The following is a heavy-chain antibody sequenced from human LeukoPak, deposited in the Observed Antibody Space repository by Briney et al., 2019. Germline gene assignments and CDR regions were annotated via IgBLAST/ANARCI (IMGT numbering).Heavy chain of an antibody. D-gene: IGHD5-24*01. CDR3: ASLSGLRREMELWFDP. Sequence: SETLSLNCTVSGGSISSGGYYWSWIRQHPGKGLEWIGYIYYSGSTYYNPSLKSRVTISVDTSKNQFSLKLSSVTAADTAVYYCASLSGLRREMELWFDPWGQGTLVTVSS. V-gene: IGHV4-31*03. J-gene: IGHJ5*02. CDR1: GGSISSGGYY. CDR2: IYYSGST.